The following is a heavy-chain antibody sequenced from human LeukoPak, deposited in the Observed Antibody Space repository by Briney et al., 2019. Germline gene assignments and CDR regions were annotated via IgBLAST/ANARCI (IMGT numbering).Heavy chain of an antibody. J-gene: IGHJ6*03. CDR3: ASLQGFYYYMDV. Sequence: SQTLSLTCTVSGGSISSGSYYWSWIRQPAGKGLEWIGRIYTSGSTNYNPSLKSRVTISVDTSKNQFSLKLSSVTAADTAVYYCASLQGFYYYMDVWGKGTTVTVSS. CDR1: GGSISSGSYY. V-gene: IGHV4-61*02. CDR2: IYTSGST.